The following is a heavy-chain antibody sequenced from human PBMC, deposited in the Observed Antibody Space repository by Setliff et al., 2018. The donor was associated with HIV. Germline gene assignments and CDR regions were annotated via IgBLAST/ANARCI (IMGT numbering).Heavy chain of an antibody. CDR2: IYYSGTT. Sequence: LSLTCTVSGDSISSSSCYWAWIRQPPGKGLEWIGNIYYSGTTFYNPSLKSRVTVSVDTSKNQFSLRLNSVTAADTAVYYCARRRADYDSSGHYREDFDYWGQGALVTVSS. CDR3: ARRRADYDSSGHYREDFDY. CDR1: GDSISSSSCY. V-gene: IGHV4-39*01. J-gene: IGHJ4*02. D-gene: IGHD3-22*01.